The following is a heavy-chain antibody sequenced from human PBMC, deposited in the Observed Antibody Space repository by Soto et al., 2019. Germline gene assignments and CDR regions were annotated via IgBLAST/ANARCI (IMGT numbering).Heavy chain of an antibody. J-gene: IGHJ6*02. CDR1: GFTFSSYA. CDR3: AKSDRRGFFNYYGMDV. CDR2: ISGSGGST. D-gene: IGHD3-3*01. V-gene: IGHV3-23*01. Sequence: GGSLRLSCAASGFTFSSYAMSWVRQAPGKGLEWVSAISGSGGSTYYADSVKGRFTISRDNSNNTLYLQMNSLRAEDTAVYYCAKSDRRGFFNYYGMDVWGQGTTVTVSS.